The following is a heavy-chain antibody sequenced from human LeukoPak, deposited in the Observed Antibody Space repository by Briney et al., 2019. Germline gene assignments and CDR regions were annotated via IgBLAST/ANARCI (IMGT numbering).Heavy chain of an antibody. CDR2: IYYSGST. J-gene: IGHJ4*02. D-gene: IGHD3-10*02. V-gene: IGHV4-39*07. CDR1: GGSISSSSYY. Sequence: SETLSLTCTVSGGSISSSSYYWGWIRQPPGKGLEWIGSIYYSGSTYYNPSLKSRVTISVDTSKNQFSLKLSSVTAADTAVYYCARVYSGKCVVHWGQGTLVTVSS. CDR3: ARVYSGKCVVH.